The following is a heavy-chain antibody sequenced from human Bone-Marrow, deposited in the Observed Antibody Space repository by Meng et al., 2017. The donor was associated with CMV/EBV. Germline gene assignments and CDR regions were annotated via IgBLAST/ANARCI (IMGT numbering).Heavy chain of an antibody. J-gene: IGHJ4*02. Sequence: SETLSLTCTVSGGSISSGDYYWSWIRQPPGKGLEWIGSIYYSGSTYYNPSLKSRVTISVDTSKNQFSLKLSSVTAADTAVYYCARGFSWYYDCWSGYYTLFDYWEQGTLVTVSS. D-gene: IGHD3-3*01. V-gene: IGHV4-39*07. CDR3: ARGFSWYYDCWSGYYTLFDY. CDR1: GGSISSGDYY. CDR2: IYYSGST.